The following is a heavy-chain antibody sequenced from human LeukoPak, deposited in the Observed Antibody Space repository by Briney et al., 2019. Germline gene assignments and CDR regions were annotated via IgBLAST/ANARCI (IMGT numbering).Heavy chain of an antibody. V-gene: IGHV4-39*01. Sequence: SETLSLTCTVSGGSFTSSSYYWGWIRQPPGKGLEWVGSIFYNGDPYYNASLSGRVTISVDAPKNQFSLRLISVTAADTAVYYCARRRRAIVVEDYWGQGTLVTVSS. CDR2: IFYNGDP. J-gene: IGHJ4*02. CDR3: ARRRRAIVVEDY. D-gene: IGHD3-22*01. CDR1: GGSFTSSSYY.